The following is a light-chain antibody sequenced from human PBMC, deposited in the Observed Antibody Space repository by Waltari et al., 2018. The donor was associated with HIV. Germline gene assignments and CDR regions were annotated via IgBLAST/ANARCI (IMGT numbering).Light chain of an antibody. CDR1: SSNIGDNY. CDR3: ATWEDSLSGWV. J-gene: IGLJ3*02. V-gene: IGLV1-47*01. CDR2: RNS. Sequence: QSALTQPPSTSGTPGQTVTIPCSGSSSNIGDNYVSLYQQLPGTAPKLLIYRNSQRPSGVRDRFSGAKSGTSATLAINDRRAEDEAGNHCATWEDSLSGWVFGGGTNLTVL.